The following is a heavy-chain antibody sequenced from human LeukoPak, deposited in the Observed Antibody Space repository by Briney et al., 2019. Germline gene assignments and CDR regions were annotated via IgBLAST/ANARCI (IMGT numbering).Heavy chain of an antibody. CDR1: GFTFRNFG. D-gene: IGHD6-19*01. CDR3: AKDPVAVAGNNYYRMDV. V-gene: IGHV3-30*18. Sequence: PGRSLRLSCVASGFTFRNFGMYWVRQAPGKGLEWVAVISSDGNNKYYGDSVKGRFTISRDNSQDTLYVQMTSLRAEDAAVYYCAKDPVAVAGNNYYRMDVWGQGTTVTVSS. CDR2: ISSDGNNK. J-gene: IGHJ6*02.